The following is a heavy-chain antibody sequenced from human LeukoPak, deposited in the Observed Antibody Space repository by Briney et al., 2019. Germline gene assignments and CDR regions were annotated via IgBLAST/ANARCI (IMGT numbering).Heavy chain of an antibody. J-gene: IGHJ4*02. CDR1: GFTFGSYS. CDR3: ARDLVVTAMRPYYFDY. D-gene: IGHD2-21*02. CDR2: ISYDGSNK. V-gene: IGHV3-30*03. Sequence: GGSLRLSCAASGFTFGSYSMNWVRQAPGKGLEWVAVISYDGSNKYYADSVKGRFTISRDNSKNTLYLQMNSLRAEDTAVYYCARDLVVTAMRPYYFDYWGQGTLVTVSS.